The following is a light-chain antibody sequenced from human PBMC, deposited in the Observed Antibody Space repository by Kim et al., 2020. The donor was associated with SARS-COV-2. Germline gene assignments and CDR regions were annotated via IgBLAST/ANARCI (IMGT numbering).Light chain of an antibody. J-gene: IGLJ2*01. CDR1: SGSIGSNY. Sequence: NFMLTQPHSVSESPGKTVTISCTHSSGSIGSNYVQWFQQRPGSAPTTVIYEDNQRPSGVPNRFSGSIDSSSNSASLTISGLKTEDESEYYCQSYDSSAVVFGGGTQLTVL. CDR2: EDN. CDR3: QSYDSSAVV. V-gene: IGLV6-57*04.